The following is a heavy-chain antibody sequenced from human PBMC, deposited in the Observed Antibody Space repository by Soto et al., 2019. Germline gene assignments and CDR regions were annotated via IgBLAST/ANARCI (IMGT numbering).Heavy chain of an antibody. CDR3: DGYYYDSSGYP. J-gene: IGHJ5*02. CDR1: GVTFSSYE. D-gene: IGHD3-22*01. Sequence: GGSLRLSCAASGVTFSSYEMNWVRQAPGKGLEWVSYTSSSGSTIYYADSVKGRFNISRDNAKNSLYLQMNSLRPEDTAVYYRDGYYYDSSGYPWGQGSLVTVSS. CDR2: TSSSGSTI. V-gene: IGHV3-48*03.